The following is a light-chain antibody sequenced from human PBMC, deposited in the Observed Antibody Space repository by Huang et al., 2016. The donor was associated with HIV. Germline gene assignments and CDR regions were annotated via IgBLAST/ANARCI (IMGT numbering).Light chain of an antibody. J-gene: IGKJ5*01. CDR3: QQFNNYLT. CDR2: DAS. V-gene: IGKV1D-13*01. CDR1: QGISSA. Sequence: AIQLTQSLSSLSASVGDRVTITCRASQGISSALAWYQQKPGKAPKLLIYDASSLESGVPSRFSGSGSVTDFTLTISSLQPEDFATYYCQQFNNYLTFGQGTRLEIK.